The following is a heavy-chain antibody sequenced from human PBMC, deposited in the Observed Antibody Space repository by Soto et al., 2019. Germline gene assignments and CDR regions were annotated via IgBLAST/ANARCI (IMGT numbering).Heavy chain of an antibody. CDR3: AKVRVGIDVDFDY. Sequence: EVHLLESGGGLVQPGGSLRLSCTASGFTFSNSAMTWVRQAPAKGLEWVSTIRDSDSGGSTFYADSVKGRFTISRDDSKNTLYLQMSSLRAKDTAMYYCAKVRVGIDVDFDYWGQGALVTVSS. D-gene: IGHD2-21*01. J-gene: IGHJ4*02. CDR2: IRDSDSGGST. V-gene: IGHV3-23*01. CDR1: GFTFSNSA.